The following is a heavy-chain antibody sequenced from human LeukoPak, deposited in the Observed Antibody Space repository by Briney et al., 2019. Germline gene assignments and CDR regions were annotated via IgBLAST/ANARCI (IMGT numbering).Heavy chain of an antibody. D-gene: IGHD2-2*01. CDR1: GGSISSGDYY. CDR2: IYYSGST. J-gene: IGHJ4*02. Sequence: SETLSLTCTVSGGSISSGDYYWSWIRQPPGKGLEWIGYIYYSGSTYYNPSLKSRVTISVDTSKNQFSLKLSSVTAADTAVYYCARGHLGVVVPAAPDYWGQGTLVTVSS. CDR3: ARGHLGVVVPAAPDY. V-gene: IGHV4-30-4*01.